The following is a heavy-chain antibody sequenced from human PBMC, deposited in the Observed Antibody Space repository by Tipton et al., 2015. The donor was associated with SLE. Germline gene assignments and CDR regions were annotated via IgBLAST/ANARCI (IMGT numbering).Heavy chain of an antibody. Sequence: SLTCAVYGGSFSGYYWSWIRQPPGKGLEWIGEINHSGSTNYNPSLKSRVTISVDTSKNQFSLKLSSVTAADTAVYYCARALVATIPFDYWGQGTLVTVSS. CDR1: GGSFSGYY. J-gene: IGHJ4*02. D-gene: IGHD5-12*01. V-gene: IGHV4-34*01. CDR3: ARALVATIPFDY. CDR2: INHSGST.